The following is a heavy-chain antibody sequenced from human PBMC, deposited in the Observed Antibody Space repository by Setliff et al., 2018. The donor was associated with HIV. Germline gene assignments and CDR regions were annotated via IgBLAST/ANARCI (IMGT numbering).Heavy chain of an antibody. D-gene: IGHD3-22*01. V-gene: IGHV4-39*02. J-gene: IGHJ4*02. CDR3: ARETCEYYFDDSGYYPDW. Sequence: PSETLSLTCTVSGGSVNSTNYYWGWIRQPPGKGLEWIGRIYYSGSTYYNPSLKSRVTISVDTSKNQFSLKLRSVTAADTAVYYCARETCEYYFDDSGYYPDWWGQGTLVTVS. CDR1: GGSVNSTNYY. CDR2: IYYSGST.